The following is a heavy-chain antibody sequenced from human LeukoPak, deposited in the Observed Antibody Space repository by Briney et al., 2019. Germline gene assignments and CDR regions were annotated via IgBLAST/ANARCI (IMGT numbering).Heavy chain of an antibody. CDR3: ARSGGSYVNS. CDR2: ISSSGNTI. Sequence: GGSLRLSCAASGFTFSSYHMMWVRQAPGRGLEWVSYISSSGNTIYYADSVKGRFTISRDNAENSLSLQMNSPGAEDTAVYYCARSGGSYVNSWGQGTLVTVSS. V-gene: IGHV3-48*03. CDR1: GFTFSSYH. J-gene: IGHJ4*02. D-gene: IGHD1-26*01.